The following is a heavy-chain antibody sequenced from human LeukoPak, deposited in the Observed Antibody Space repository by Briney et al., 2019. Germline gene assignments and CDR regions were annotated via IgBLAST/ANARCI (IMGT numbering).Heavy chain of an antibody. V-gene: IGHV4-59*01. CDR1: GGSISSYY. Sequence: PSETLSLTCTVSGGSISSYYWSWIREPPGKGLEWIGYIYYSGSTNYNPSLKSRVTISVDTSKNQFSLKLSSVTAADTAVYYCARDGDFGYAFDIWSQGTMVTVSS. CDR2: IYYSGST. D-gene: IGHD2-21*02. J-gene: IGHJ3*02. CDR3: ARDGDFGYAFDI.